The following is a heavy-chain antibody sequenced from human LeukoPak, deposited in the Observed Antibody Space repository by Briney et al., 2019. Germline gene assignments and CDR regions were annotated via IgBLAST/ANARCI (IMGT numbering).Heavy chain of an antibody. D-gene: IGHD6-6*01. CDR1: GGSISRYY. Sequence: SETLSLICTVSGGSISRYYWSWIRQPAGKGLEWIGRIYTSGSTNYNPSLKSRVTMSVDTSKNQFSLKLSSVTAADTAVYYCARTGSSSLYYYGMDVWGQGTTVTVSS. CDR3: ARTGSSSLYYYGMDV. V-gene: IGHV4-4*07. J-gene: IGHJ6*02. CDR2: IYTSGST.